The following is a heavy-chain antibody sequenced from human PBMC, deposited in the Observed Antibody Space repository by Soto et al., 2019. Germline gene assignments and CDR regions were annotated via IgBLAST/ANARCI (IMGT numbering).Heavy chain of an antibody. CDR1: GYTFSNYA. Sequence: QVQLVQSGADLKKPGASVQVSCKTSGYTFSNYAINWVRQTPGQGLEWMGWISSYNSYNGDTKYARMLQDRLTMTIDTSTATAYMEMRSLRSDDTAVYYCARSELERGEVGYYGMDVWGQGPTVTVFS. J-gene: IGHJ6*01. D-gene: IGHD3-16*01. V-gene: IGHV1-18*04. CDR3: ARSELERGEVGYYGMDV. CDR2: ISSYNSYNGDT.